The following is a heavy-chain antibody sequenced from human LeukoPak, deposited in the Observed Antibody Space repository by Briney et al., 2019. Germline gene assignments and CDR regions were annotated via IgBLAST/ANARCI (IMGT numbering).Heavy chain of an antibody. D-gene: IGHD3-10*01. CDR3: ARGHLGLSP. V-gene: IGHV4-59*01. CDR1: GGSISGYS. Sequence: SETLSLTCTVSGGSISGYSWTWVRQPPGQGLEWIGYFHSSRTTSYNPSLTGRGTISVDTAMDQISLKLNSVTAADTAVYYCARGHLGLSPWGQGTLVTVSS. CDR2: FHSSRTT. J-gene: IGHJ5*02.